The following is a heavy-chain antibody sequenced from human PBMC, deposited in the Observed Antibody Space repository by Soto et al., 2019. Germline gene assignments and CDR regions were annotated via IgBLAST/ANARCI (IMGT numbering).Heavy chain of an antibody. CDR3: ARGPGYSTGWYPPYPDQ. D-gene: IGHD6-13*01. CDR2: ISYSGTT. J-gene: IGHJ4*02. Sequence: SETLSLTCTVSGGSVSSGSYYWSWIRQPPGKGLEWIGYISYSGTTNYNPSLKSLVTISADTSKNQFSLKLSSVTAADTAVYYCARGPGYSTGWYPPYPDQWGQGTLVTVSS. V-gene: IGHV4-61*01. CDR1: GGSVSSGSYY.